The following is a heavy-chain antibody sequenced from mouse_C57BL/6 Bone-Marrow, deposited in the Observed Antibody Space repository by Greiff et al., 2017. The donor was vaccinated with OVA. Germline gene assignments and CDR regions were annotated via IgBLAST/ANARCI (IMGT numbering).Heavy chain of an antibody. CDR3: TPRGLYYFDY. CDR1: GFNIKDDY. V-gene: IGHV14-4*01. D-gene: IGHD3-3*01. CDR2: IDPENGDT. Sequence: EVQLQQSGAELVRPGASVKLSCTASGFNIKDDYMHWVKQRPEQGLEWIGWIDPENGDTEYASKFQGKATITADTSSNTAYLQLSSLTSEDTAVYYCTPRGLYYFDYWGQGTTLTVSA. J-gene: IGHJ2*01.